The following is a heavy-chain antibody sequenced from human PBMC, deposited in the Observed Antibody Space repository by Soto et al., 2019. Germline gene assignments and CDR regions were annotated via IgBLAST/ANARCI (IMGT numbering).Heavy chain of an antibody. J-gene: IGHJ4*02. Sequence: EVQLVESGGGLVQPGGSLRLSCAASGFTVSSNYMSWVRQAPGKGLEWVSVIYSGGSTYYADSVKGRFTISRDNSKNTLYLQRNSLRAEDTAVYYCARTTYYDYVWGAGVLDYWGQGTLVTVSS. V-gene: IGHV3-66*01. CDR3: ARTTYYDYVWGAGVLDY. CDR2: IYSGGST. CDR1: GFTVSSNY. D-gene: IGHD3-16*01.